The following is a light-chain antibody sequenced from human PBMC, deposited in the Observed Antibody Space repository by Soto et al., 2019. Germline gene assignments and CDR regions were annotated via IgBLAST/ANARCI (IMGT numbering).Light chain of an antibody. V-gene: IGLV2-14*01. Sequence: QSALTQPASVSGSPGQSITISCTGTSSDVGGYNFVSWYQQHPGKAPKLLIYDVSDRPSGVSNRFSGSKSGNTASLTISGHQAEDEADYYCSSYTSGSTNVFGTGTELTVL. CDR1: SSDVGGYNF. CDR2: DVS. J-gene: IGLJ1*01. CDR3: SSYTSGSTNV.